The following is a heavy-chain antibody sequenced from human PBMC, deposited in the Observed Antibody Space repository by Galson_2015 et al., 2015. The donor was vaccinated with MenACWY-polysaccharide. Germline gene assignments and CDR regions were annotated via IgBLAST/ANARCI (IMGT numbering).Heavy chain of an antibody. CDR3: ARGVYCGDDCYSGTDY. D-gene: IGHD2-21*02. J-gene: IGHJ4*02. Sequence: TLSLTCSVSGDSVSYGVISHWTWIRQLPGKGLEWIGFILGSGTTFHNPSLRSRISISRDTSKNQFSLTLNSVTGADTAVYYCARGVYCGDDCYSGTDYWGQGTLVTVSS. CDR1: GDSVSYGVISH. CDR2: ILGSGTT. V-gene: IGHV4-31*03.